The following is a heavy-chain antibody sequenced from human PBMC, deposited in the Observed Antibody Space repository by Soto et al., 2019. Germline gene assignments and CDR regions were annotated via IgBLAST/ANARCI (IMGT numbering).Heavy chain of an antibody. Sequence: ASVKVSCKASGYTFTSYDINWVRQATGQGLEWMGWMNPNSGNTGYAQKFQGRVTMTRNTSISTAYMELSSLRSEDTAVYYCARGFRQSLDRGSSGDGVWGQGTLVTVSS. CDR2: MNPNSGNT. CDR1: GYTFTSYD. CDR3: ARGFRQSLDRGSSGDGV. J-gene: IGHJ4*02. V-gene: IGHV1-8*01. D-gene: IGHD6-6*01.